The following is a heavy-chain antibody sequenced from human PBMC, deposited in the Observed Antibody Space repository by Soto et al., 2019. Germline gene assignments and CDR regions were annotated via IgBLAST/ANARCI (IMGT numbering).Heavy chain of an antibody. V-gene: IGHV1-8*01. CDR1: VYTFTGYD. J-gene: IGHJ5*02. D-gene: IGHD3-22*01. CDR3: ARGSFNYYDSSGPMYNWFDH. CDR2: MNPNSGNT. Sequence: GXSVKVSCKASVYTFTGYDINWVRQATGQGLEWMGWMNPNSGNTGYAQKFQGRVTMTRNTSISTAYMELSSLRSEDTAVYYCARGSFNYYDSSGPMYNWFDHWGQGTLVTVSS.